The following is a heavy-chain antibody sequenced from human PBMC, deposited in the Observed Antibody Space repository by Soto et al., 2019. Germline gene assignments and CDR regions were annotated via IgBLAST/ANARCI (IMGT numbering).Heavy chain of an antibody. CDR3: AKDSVYAVVPAADYYYGMDV. CDR2: ISYDGSNK. Sequence: QVQLVESGGGVVQPGRSLRLSCAASGFTFSSYGMHWVRQAPGKGLEWVAVISYDGSNKYYADSVKGRFTISRDNSQNTSYQXMNSLRAEDTAVYYCAKDSVYAVVPAADYYYGMDVWGQGTTVTVSS. J-gene: IGHJ6*02. CDR1: GFTFSSYG. D-gene: IGHD2-2*01. V-gene: IGHV3-30*18.